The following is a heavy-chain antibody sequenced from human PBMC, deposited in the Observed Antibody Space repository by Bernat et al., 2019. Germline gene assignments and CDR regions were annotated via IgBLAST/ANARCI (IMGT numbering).Heavy chain of an antibody. CDR2: IKSKTDGGTT. Sequence: EVQLVESGGGLVKPGGSLRLSCAASGFTFSNAWMSWVRQAPGKGLEWVGRIKSKTDGGTTDYAAPVKGRFTISRDDSKNTLYLQMNSLKTEDTAVYYCTKVQLERRLYYYYYMDVLGKGTTVTVSS. D-gene: IGHD1-1*01. J-gene: IGHJ6*03. V-gene: IGHV3-15*01. CDR1: GFTFSNAW. CDR3: TKVQLERRLYYYYYMDV.